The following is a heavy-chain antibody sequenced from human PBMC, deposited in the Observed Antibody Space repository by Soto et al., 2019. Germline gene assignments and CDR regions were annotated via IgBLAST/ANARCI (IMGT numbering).Heavy chain of an antibody. CDR1: GFTFSGHG. D-gene: IGHD1-1*01. V-gene: IGHV3-33*01. J-gene: IGHJ4*02. CDR3: ARDISHGSLAD. Sequence: QVRLVESGGGVGQPGSSLRLSCVASGFTFSGHGMLWVRQVPGKGLEWAALIWYDGSKENYADSVKGRFTISRDDSKSTLYLQMNSLRVEDTAVYYCARDISHGSLADWGQGTLVTVSS. CDR2: IWYDGSKE.